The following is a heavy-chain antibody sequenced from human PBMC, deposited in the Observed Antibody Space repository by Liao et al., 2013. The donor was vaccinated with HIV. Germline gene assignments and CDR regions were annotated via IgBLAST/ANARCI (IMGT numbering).Heavy chain of an antibody. J-gene: IGHJ4*02. V-gene: IGHV4-59*01. CDR2: IYHSGST. CDR3: ARAPRTEWELVGYYFDY. CDR1: GGSISGYY. Sequence: QVQLQESGPGLVKPSETLSLPCTVSGGSISGYYWSWIRQPPGKGLEWIGHIYHSGSTNYNPSLKSRVTISLDTSKNQFSLKLSSVTAADTAVYYCARAPRTEWELVGYYFDYWGREPWSPSPQ. D-gene: IGHD1-26*01.